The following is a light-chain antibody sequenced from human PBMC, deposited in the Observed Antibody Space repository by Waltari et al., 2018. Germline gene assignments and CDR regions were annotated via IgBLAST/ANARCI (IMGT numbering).Light chain of an antibody. J-gene: IGLJ1*01. CDR3: STYSGNYV. CDR1: KGNN. CDR2: AVN. Sequence: QPVLPHPNQLSGSPGQSAPTSGNRPKGNNVSWYQQHPGKGPKLLIYAVNKRPSGVPDRFSGSKSGNTASLTISGLRSDDEADYYCSTYSGNYVFGSGTAVAVL. V-gene: IGLV2-11*01.